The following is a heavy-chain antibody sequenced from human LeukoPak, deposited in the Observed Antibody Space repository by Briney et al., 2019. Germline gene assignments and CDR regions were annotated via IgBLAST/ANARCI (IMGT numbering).Heavy chain of an antibody. J-gene: IGHJ4*02. CDR2: ISSSGSTI. CDR1: GFTFSSYE. V-gene: IGHV3-48*03. CDR3: ARGWDIVAGYYLGYFDY. Sequence: GGSLRLSCAASGFTFSSYEMNWARHAPGKGLEWVSYISSSGSTIYYADSVKGRFTISKDNAKNSLYLQMNSLRAEDTAVYYCARGWDIVAGYYLGYFDYWGQGTLVTVSS. D-gene: IGHD3-9*01.